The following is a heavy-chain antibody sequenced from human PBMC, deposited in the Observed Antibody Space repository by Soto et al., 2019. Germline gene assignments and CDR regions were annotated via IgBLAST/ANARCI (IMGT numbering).Heavy chain of an antibody. Sequence: GGSLRLSCAASGFTFSSYSMNWVRQAPGKGLEWVSSISSSSSYIYYADSVKGRFTISRDNAKNSLYLQMNSLRAEDTAVYYCARERGTRVGTYGTSTYYMDVWGKGTTVTVSS. V-gene: IGHV3-21*01. CDR1: GFTFSSYS. CDR2: ISSSSSYI. CDR3: ARERGTRVGTYGTSTYYMDV. D-gene: IGHD2-21*02. J-gene: IGHJ6*03.